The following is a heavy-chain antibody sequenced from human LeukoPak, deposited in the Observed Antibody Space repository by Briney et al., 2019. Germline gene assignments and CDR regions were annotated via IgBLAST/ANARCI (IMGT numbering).Heavy chain of an antibody. CDR3: AKLPGDYYDSSGYFKGDY. CDR1: GGSISSSSYY. D-gene: IGHD3-22*01. Sequence: SETLSLTCTVSGGSISSSSYYWGWIRQPPGKGLEWIGSIYDSGSTYHNPSLKSRVTISVDTSKNQFSLKLTSVTAADTAVYYCAKLPGDYYDSSGYFKGDYWGQGTLVTVSS. J-gene: IGHJ4*02. CDR2: IYDSGST. V-gene: IGHV4-39*01.